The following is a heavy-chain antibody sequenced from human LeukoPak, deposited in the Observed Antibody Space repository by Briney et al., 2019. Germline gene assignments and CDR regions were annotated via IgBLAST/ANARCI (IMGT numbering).Heavy chain of an antibody. J-gene: IGHJ5*02. CDR3: ALLDRLNPFNCGDDPKWFDP. CDR1: GFTFSSYS. CDR2: ISSSSSYI. D-gene: IGHD5-12*01. Sequence: GGSLRLSCAASGFTFSSYSMNWVRQAPGQGLEWISSISSSSSYIYYADSVKGRFTISRDNAKNSLYLQMNSLRAEDTAVYYCALLDRLNPFNCGDDPKWFDPWGQGTLVTVSS. V-gene: IGHV3-21*01.